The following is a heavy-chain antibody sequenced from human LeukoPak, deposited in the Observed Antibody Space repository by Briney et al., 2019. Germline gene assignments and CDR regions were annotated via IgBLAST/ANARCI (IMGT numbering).Heavy chain of an antibody. CDR3: ARDYGDY. CDR1: GFTFSSYS. J-gene: IGHJ4*02. Sequence: PGGSLRLSCAASGFTFSSYSMNWVRQASGKGLEWVSYISSSSTIYYADSVKGRFTISRDNAKNSLYLQMNSLRAEDTAVYYCARDYGDYWGQGTLVTVSS. V-gene: IGHV3-48*04. CDR2: ISSSSTI. D-gene: IGHD4-17*01.